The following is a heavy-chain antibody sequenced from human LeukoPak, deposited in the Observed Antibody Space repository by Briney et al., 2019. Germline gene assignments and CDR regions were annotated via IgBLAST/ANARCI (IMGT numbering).Heavy chain of an antibody. V-gene: IGHV4-59*01. D-gene: IGHD3-22*01. CDR3: ARSYDSSGFLYFQH. Sequence: SETLSLTCTVSGGSISSYYWSWIRQPSGKGLEWIGYIYYSGSTNYNPSLKSRVTISVDTSKNQFSLKLSSVTAADTAVYYCARSYDSSGFLYFQHWGQGTLVTVSS. J-gene: IGHJ1*01. CDR1: GGSISSYY. CDR2: IYYSGST.